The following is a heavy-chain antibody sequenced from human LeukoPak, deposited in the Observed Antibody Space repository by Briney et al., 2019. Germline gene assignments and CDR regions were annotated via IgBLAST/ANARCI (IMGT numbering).Heavy chain of an antibody. V-gene: IGHV4-59*08. CDR1: DDSFSSHY. CDR3: ARHSGYSSGWDDYWYFDL. Sequence: SETLSLTCAVSDDSFSSHYWTWVRQPPGKGLEWIGYISYIGSTNYNPSLKSRVTISVDTSKNQFSLKLSSVTAADTAVYYCARHSGYSSGWDDYWYFDLWGRGTLVTVSS. J-gene: IGHJ2*01. D-gene: IGHD6-19*01. CDR2: ISYIGST.